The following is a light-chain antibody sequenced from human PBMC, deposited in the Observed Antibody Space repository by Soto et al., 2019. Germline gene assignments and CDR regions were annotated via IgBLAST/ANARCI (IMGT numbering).Light chain of an antibody. Sequence: QSVLTQPASVSGSPGQGITISCTGASSDVGGYNYVSWYHQHPPKAPNLMIYAVSNRHSAVSNRLSGYKSGNTASLTISGLHVKDEADYYCSSYTSSSSYVFVPGTKVTVL. J-gene: IGLJ1*01. CDR1: SSDVGGYNY. CDR2: AVS. CDR3: SSYTSSSSYV. V-gene: IGLV2-14*01.